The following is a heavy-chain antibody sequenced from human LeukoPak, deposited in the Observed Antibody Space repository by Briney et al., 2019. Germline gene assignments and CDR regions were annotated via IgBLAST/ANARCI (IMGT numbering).Heavy chain of an antibody. V-gene: IGHV3-11*01. D-gene: IGHD3-22*01. Sequence: PGGSLRLSCAASGFTFSDYYMSWIRQAPGKGLEWVSYISSSGSTIYYADSVKGRFTISRDNAKNSLYLQMNSLRAEDTAVYYCARGPEEAPYYYDSSGWFDPWGQGTLVTVSS. CDR3: ARGPEEAPYYYDSSGWFDP. CDR2: ISSSGSTI. CDR1: GFTFSDYY. J-gene: IGHJ5*02.